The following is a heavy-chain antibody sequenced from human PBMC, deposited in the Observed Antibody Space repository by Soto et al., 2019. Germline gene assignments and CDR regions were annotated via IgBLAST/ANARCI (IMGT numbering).Heavy chain of an antibody. CDR2: IYSSGSP. D-gene: IGHD3-16*01. V-gene: IGHV4-4*07. CDR3: TQGKYHNTSGWFDP. J-gene: IGHJ5*02. CDR1: GTSVGNYY. Sequence: ATLSLTCTVSGTSVGNYYWSWIRQPAGKGLEWIGRIYSSGSPKYNPSLKSRVTMSLDTSKNQFSLKLSSVTAADTAVYYCTQGKYHNTSGWFDPWGHGTLVTVSS.